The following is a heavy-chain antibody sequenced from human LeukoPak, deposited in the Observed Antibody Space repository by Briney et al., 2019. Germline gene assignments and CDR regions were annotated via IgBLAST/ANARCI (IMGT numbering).Heavy chain of an antibody. J-gene: IGHJ4*02. CDR2: ISSTSTYI. V-gene: IGHV3-21*01. D-gene: IGHD5-12*01. CDR3: ARGSVESGYGLDY. Sequence: GGSLRLSCEASGFTFSSYSMNWVRQAPGKGLEWVSSISSTSTYIYYIDSVKGRFTISRDNGKNSLYLQMNSLRAEDTAVYYCARGSVESGYGLDYWGQGTLVTVSS. CDR1: GFTFSSYS.